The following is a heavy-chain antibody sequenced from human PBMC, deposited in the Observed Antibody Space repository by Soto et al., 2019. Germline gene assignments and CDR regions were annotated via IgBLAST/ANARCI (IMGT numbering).Heavy chain of an antibody. D-gene: IGHD5-12*01. CDR1: GFTFSTYA. J-gene: IGHJ4*02. CDR3: AKDSFINLRGYDSY. Sequence: GGSLILSCAASGFTFSTYAMIWVRQAPGRGLEWVSAISGRGDSTYYADSVKGRFTISRDNSENTLYLQMSSLRAEDTAIYYCAKDSFINLRGYDSYWGQGTLVTVSS. CDR2: ISGRGDST. V-gene: IGHV3-23*01.